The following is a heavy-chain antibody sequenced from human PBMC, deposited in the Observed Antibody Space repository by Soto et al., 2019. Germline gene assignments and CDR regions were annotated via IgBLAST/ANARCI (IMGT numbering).Heavy chain of an antibody. V-gene: IGHV4-59*07. CDR3: ARYNSYAIDY. Sequence: DTLSLTCTVSGTSISSYYWSWIRQPPGKGLEWIANIHYSGTTNYNPSLASRVTLSVDTSKNQFSLKMTSVTAADRAMYFCARYNSYAIDYWGRGTLVTVSS. J-gene: IGHJ4*02. D-gene: IGHD2-8*01. CDR1: GTSISSYY. CDR2: IHYSGTT.